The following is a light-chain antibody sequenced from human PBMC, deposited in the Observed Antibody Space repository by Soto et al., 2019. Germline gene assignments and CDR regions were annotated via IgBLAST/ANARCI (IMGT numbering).Light chain of an antibody. V-gene: IGKV1-5*01. Sequence: DIQMTQAPSTLSASVGDRVTITCRASQTINSWLAWYQQKPGKAPKVLIFDASSLKTGVPSRFSGSGSGTDFTFTTGSLQPEDFATYYCQQLNTYPLTFGGGTKVDIK. CDR2: DAS. J-gene: IGKJ4*01. CDR3: QQLNTYPLT. CDR1: QTINSW.